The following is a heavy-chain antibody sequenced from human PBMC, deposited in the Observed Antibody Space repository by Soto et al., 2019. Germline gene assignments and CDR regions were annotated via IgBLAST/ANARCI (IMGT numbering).Heavy chain of an antibody. CDR1: GFAVSSKY. V-gene: IGHV3-53*01. CDR2: IYGGGTT. CDR3: VQTTGWPGFDF. D-gene: IGHD6-19*01. Sequence: EVPLVESGGGLIQPGGSLRLSCAASGFAVSSKYMTWVRQAPGKELEWVSVIYGGGTTYYADSVKGRFTISRDTSKTTLYLQMNSLRAEDTAVYYCVQTTGWPGFDFWGQGTLVTVSS. J-gene: IGHJ4*02.